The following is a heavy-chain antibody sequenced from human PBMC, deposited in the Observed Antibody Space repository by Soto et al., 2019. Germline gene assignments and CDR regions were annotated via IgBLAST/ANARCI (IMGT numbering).Heavy chain of an antibody. Sequence: QVHLQESGPGLVKPSGTLSLTCGVSGASVSSSHWWTWVRQPPGKGVEWIGEISHVGFTSYYTSLNNRVFMARVQSRNQLSRKMSSVTAADTAVYYCARVRPPRRTRPAAVLYYFDSWGQGSLVTVSS. CDR2: ISHVGFT. D-gene: IGHD2-2*01. J-gene: IGHJ4*02. CDR1: GASVSSSHW. CDR3: ARVRPPRRTRPAAVLYYFDS. V-gene: IGHV4-4*02.